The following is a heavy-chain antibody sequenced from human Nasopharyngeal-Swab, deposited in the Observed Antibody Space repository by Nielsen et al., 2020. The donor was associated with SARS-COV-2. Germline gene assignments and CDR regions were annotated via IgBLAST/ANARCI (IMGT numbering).Heavy chain of an antibody. Sequence: ASVKVSCKASGYAFTKYAMNRVRQAPGQGLEWMGWINTNTGTPTYAQGFTGRFVFSLDTSVSTAYLQISSLKPEDTGVYYCARGRGSSGYYPTDYWGQGTLVTVSS. CDR3: ARGRGSSGYYPTDY. CDR1: GYAFTKYA. D-gene: IGHD3-22*01. J-gene: IGHJ4*02. V-gene: IGHV7-4-1*02. CDR2: INTNTGTP.